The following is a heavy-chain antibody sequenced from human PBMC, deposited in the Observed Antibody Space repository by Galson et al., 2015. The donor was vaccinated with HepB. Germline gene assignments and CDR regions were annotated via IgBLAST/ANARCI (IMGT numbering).Heavy chain of an antibody. CDR3: ARGIGAFDV. Sequence: SLRLSCAASGSTISYYWMHWVRQAPGKGLVWVSAISSDGSNTTYADSVEGRFTISRDNAKNTLYLLMNSLRAEDTALCYCARGIGAFDVWGQGTMVTVSS. V-gene: IGHV3-74*03. J-gene: IGHJ3*01. CDR2: ISSDGSNT. CDR1: GSTISYYW. D-gene: IGHD2-15*01.